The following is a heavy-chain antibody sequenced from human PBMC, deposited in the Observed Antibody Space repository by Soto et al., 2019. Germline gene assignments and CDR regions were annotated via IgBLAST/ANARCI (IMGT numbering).Heavy chain of an antibody. CDR3: ARVPGP. J-gene: IGHJ5*02. Sequence: SLTCTVSGGSIRSTGFHWSWIRQHPGKGLEWIGYIYYSGGTNYNPSLLSRVTISADTSKNQFSLQLNSVTAADTAVYYCARVPGPWGQGTLVTVSS. CDR2: IYYSGGT. CDR1: GGSIRSTGFH. V-gene: IGHV4-30-4*01.